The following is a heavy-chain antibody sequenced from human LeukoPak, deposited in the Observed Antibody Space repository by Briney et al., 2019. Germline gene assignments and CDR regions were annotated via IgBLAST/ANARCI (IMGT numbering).Heavy chain of an antibody. D-gene: IGHD6-13*01. CDR1: GGSISSYY. Sequence: SETLSLTCTVSGGSISSYYWGWIRQPAGKGLEWIGRIYTSGSTNYNPSLKSRVTMSVDTSKNQFSLKLSSVTAADTAVYYCARGLPYSSSWSPVRRYYYYGMDVWGQGTTVTVSS. V-gene: IGHV4-4*07. CDR3: ARGLPYSSSWSPVRRYYYYGMDV. J-gene: IGHJ6*02. CDR2: IYTSGST.